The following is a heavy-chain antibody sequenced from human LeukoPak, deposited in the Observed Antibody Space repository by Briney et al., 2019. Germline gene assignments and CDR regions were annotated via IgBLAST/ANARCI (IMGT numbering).Heavy chain of an antibody. CDR2: ISGSGFST. V-gene: IGHV3-23*01. CDR3: ARGRSSGPYFFDY. Sequence: GGSLRLSCTASGFTFSNYAMSWVRQAPGKGLEWVSSISGSGFSTYYADSVKGRFTISRDNSKNKLYLQMNSLRADDTAVYYCARGRSSGPYFFDYWGQGTLVTVSS. J-gene: IGHJ4*02. CDR1: GFTFSNYA. D-gene: IGHD3-22*01.